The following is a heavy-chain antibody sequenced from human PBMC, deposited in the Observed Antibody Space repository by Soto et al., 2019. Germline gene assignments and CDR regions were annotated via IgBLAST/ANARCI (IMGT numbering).Heavy chain of an antibody. CDR2: INSDGSST. CDR3: ARDHHRYSGYDYVDY. D-gene: IGHD5-12*01. J-gene: IGHJ4*02. Sequence: LRLSCAASGFTFSSYWMHWVRQAPGKGLVWVSRINSDGSSTSYADSVKGRFTISRDNAKNSLYLQMNSLRAEDTAVYYCARDHHRYSGYDYVDYWGQGTLVTVSS. CDR1: GFTFSSYW. V-gene: IGHV3-74*01.